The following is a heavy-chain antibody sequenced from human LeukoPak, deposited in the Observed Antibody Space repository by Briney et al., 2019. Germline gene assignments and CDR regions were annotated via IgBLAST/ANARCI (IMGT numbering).Heavy chain of an antibody. CDR2: IYYSGST. V-gene: IGHV4-31*03. J-gene: IGHJ4*02. CDR1: GGSISSGGYY. CDR3: ARAPAVPVLDY. Sequence: KTSETLSLTCTVSGGSISSGGYYWSWIRQHPGKGREWIGYIYYSGSTYYNPSLKSRVTITVDTSKNQFSLKLSSVTAADTAVYYCARAPAVPVLDYWGQGTLVTVSS. D-gene: IGHD6-13*01.